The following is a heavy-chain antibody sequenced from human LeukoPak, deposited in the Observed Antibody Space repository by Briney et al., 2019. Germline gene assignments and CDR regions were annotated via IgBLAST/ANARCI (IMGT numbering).Heavy chain of an antibody. CDR3: AKVLGSGSYYFYYAMDV. D-gene: IGHD3-10*01. CDR1: GFTFSSYA. J-gene: IGHJ6*02. CDR2: ISGSGDNT. V-gene: IGHV3-23*01. Sequence: GGSLRLSCAAPGFTFSSYAMNWVRQAPGKGLEWVSAISGSGDNTYYADSVKGRITISRDNSKNTLYLQMNSLRAEDTAVYYCAKVLGSGSYYFYYAMDVWGQGTTVTVS.